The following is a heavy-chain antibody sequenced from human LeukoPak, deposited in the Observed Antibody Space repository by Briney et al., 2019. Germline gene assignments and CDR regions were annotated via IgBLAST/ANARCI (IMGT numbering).Heavy chain of an antibody. CDR1: GYTFTSYD. V-gene: IGHV1-8*03. J-gene: IGHJ2*01. CDR2: MNPNSGNT. D-gene: IGHD6-19*01. Sequence: GASVKVSCKASGYTFTSYDINWVRQATGQGLEWMGWMNPNSGNTGYAQKFQGRVTITRNTSISTAYMELSSLRSEDTAVYYCARVGRSRPIAVAGGTNWHFDLWGRGTLVTVSS. CDR3: ARVGRSRPIAVAGGTNWHFDL.